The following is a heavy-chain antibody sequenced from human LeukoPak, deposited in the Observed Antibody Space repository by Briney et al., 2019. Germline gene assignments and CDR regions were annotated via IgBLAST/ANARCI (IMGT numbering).Heavy chain of an antibody. V-gene: IGHV4-30-4*07. CDR1: GGSVSSGGYS. CDR2: LYFTGNT. J-gene: IGHJ4*02. D-gene: IGHD5-24*01. Sequence: PSETLSLTCGVSGGSVSSGGYSWSWIRQPPGKGLEWIGYLYFTGNTYYNPSLKSRLTISVDTSKNQFSLKLSSVTAADTAVYYCARVGPPYPVEMATIYFDYWGQGTLVTVSS. CDR3: ARVGPPYPVEMATIYFDY.